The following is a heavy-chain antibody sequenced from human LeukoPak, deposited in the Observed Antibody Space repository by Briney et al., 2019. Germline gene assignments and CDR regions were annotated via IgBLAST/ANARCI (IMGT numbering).Heavy chain of an antibody. V-gene: IGHV4-39*07. D-gene: IGHD3-10*01. CDR2: IYYSGST. CDR1: GGSISSSSYY. J-gene: IGHJ5*02. CDR3: ARALYGSGSYSNWFDP. Sequence: PSETLSLTCTVSGGSISSSSYYWGWIRQPPGKGLEWIGSIYYSGSTYYNPSLKSRVTISVDTSKNQFSLKLSSVTAADTAVYYCARALYGSGSYSNWFDPWGQGTLVTVSS.